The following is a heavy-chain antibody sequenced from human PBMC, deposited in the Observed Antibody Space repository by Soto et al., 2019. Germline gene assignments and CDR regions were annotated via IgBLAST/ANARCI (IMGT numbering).Heavy chain of an antibody. J-gene: IGHJ4*02. CDR1: GYTFTSYA. D-gene: IGHD5-12*01. CDR2: INAGNGNT. Sequence: GASVKVSCKASGYTFTSYAMHWVRQAPGQRLEWMGWINAGNGNTKYSQKFQGRVTITRDTSASTAYMELSSLRSEDTAVYYCARGIVATIFGYYFDYWGQGTLVTVSS. V-gene: IGHV1-3*01. CDR3: ARGIVATIFGYYFDY.